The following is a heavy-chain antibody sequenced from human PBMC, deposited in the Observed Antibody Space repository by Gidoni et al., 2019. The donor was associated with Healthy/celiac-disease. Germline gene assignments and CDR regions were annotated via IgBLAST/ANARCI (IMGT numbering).Heavy chain of an antibody. Sequence: QVQLQESGPGLVKPSETLSLTCTVSGGSFSSYYWRWIRQPPGKGLEWIGYIYYSGSTNYNPSLKSRVTISVDTSKNQFSLKRSSVTAADTAVYYCARLRQYCSSTSCYSGVGFYYYGMDVWGQGTTVTVSS. J-gene: IGHJ6*02. CDR1: GGSFSSYY. CDR3: ARLRQYCSSTSCYSGVGFYYYGMDV. D-gene: IGHD2-2*02. CDR2: IYYSGST. V-gene: IGHV4-59*01.